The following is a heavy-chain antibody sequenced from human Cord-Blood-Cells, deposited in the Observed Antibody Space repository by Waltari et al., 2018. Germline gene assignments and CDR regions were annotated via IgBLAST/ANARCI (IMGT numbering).Heavy chain of an antibody. J-gene: IGHJ2*01. V-gene: IGHV1-69*09. CDR1: GGTFSSYA. D-gene: IGHD1-1*01. CDR2: TFPILGIE. CDR3: ARQKPLNWLYWYFDL. Sequence: QVQLVQSGAEVKKPGSSVKVSCKASGGTFSSYAISWVRQAPGQGLEWMGRTFPILGIETYAQKCQGRVTITADKSTSTAYMELSSLRSEDTAVYYCARQKPLNWLYWYFDLWGRGTLVTVSS.